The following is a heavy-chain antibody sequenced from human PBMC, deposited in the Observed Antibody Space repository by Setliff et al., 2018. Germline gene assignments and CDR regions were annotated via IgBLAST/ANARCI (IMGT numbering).Heavy chain of an antibody. J-gene: IGHJ4*02. CDR1: GFYLTTNGVG. D-gene: IGHD3-3*01. V-gene: IGHV2-5*02. CDR2: IYYDDDR. Sequence: SGPTLVNPTQTLTLTCTFSGFYLTTNGVGVGWIRQPPGKALEWLALIYYDDDRRYNPSVKNRLTITKDTSKNQVVLTMTNVDPVDTATYYCARGFWSGYFVLDFWGQGSLVTVSS. CDR3: ARGFWSGYFVLDF.